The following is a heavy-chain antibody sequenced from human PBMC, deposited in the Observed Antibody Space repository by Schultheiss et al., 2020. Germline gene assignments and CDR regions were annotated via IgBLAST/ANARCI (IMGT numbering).Heavy chain of an antibody. CDR3: ARDTWSGYSFDY. CDR1: GGSISSGSYY. D-gene: IGHD3-3*01. CDR2: IYTSGST. J-gene: IGHJ4*02. V-gene: IGHV4-61*02. Sequence: SATLSLTCTVSGGSISSGSYYWSWIRQPAGKGLEWIGRIYTSGSTNYNPSLKSRVTISVDTSKNQFSLKLSSVTAADTAVYYCARDTWSGYSFDYWGQGTLVTVSS.